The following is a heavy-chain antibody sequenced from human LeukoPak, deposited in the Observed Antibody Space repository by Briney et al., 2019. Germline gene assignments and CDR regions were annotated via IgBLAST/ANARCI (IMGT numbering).Heavy chain of an antibody. Sequence: SETLSLTCAVYGGSFSGHYWSWIRQPPGKGLEWIGEISHSGSTKYIPSLKSRVTISVDTSKNQFSLKLSSVTAADTAVYYCARRLRWGQGTLVTVSS. CDR3: ARRLR. CDR1: GGSFSGHY. D-gene: IGHD3-16*01. V-gene: IGHV4-34*01. CDR2: ISHSGST. J-gene: IGHJ4*02.